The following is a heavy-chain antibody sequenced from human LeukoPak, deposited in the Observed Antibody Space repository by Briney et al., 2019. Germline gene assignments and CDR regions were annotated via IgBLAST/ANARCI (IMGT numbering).Heavy chain of an antibody. CDR2: INPNSGGT. J-gene: IGHJ3*01. CDR3: ARVLGYCSGGSCYNDAFDF. V-gene: IGHV1-2*02. D-gene: IGHD2-15*01. Sequence: ASVKVSFKASGYTFTGYYMHWVRQAPGQGLEWMGWINPNSGGTNYAQKFQGRVTMTRDTSISTAYMELSRLTSDDTAVYYCARVLGYCSGGSCYNDAFDFWGQGTMVTVSS. CDR1: GYTFTGYY.